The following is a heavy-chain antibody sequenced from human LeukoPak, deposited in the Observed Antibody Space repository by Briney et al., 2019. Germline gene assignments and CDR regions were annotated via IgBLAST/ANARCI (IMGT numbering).Heavy chain of an antibody. CDR2: INPNSGGT. J-gene: IGHJ6*03. Sequence: ASVKVSCKASGYTFTSYYMHWVRQAPGQGLEWMGWINPNSGGTNYAQKFQGRVTMTRDTSISTAYMELSRLRSDDTAVYYCARDTSYYYYMDVWGKGTTVTISS. CDR1: GYTFTSYY. V-gene: IGHV1-2*02. CDR3: ARDTSYYYYMDV.